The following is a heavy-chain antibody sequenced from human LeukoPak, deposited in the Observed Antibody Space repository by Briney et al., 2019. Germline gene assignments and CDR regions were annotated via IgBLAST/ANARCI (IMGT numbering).Heavy chain of an antibody. CDR3: ARGDYGGNSLDY. D-gene: IGHD4-23*01. V-gene: IGHV4-59*01. CDR1: GGSISSYY. CDR2: IYYSGST. J-gene: IGHJ4*02. Sequence: SETLSLTCTVSGGSISSYYWSWIRQPPGKGLEWIGYIYYSGSTNYNPSLKSRVTISVDISKNQFSLKLSSVTAADTAVYYCARGDYGGNSLDYWGQGTLVTVSS.